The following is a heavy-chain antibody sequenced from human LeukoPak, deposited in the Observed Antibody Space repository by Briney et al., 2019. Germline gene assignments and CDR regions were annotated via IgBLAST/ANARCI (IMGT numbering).Heavy chain of an antibody. CDR2: ISSGGEYI. CDR3: AGGRGVAGNYYYYYMDV. CDR1: GFIFSSYH. V-gene: IGHV3-21*01. J-gene: IGHJ6*03. Sequence: PGGSLRLSCVASGFIFSSYHMNWVRQTPEKGLEWVSSISSGGEYIYSSDSLNGRFTISRDNAKKTLYLQMNSLRAEETAVYYCAGGRGVAGNYYYYYMDVWGKGTTVTVSS. D-gene: IGHD6-19*01.